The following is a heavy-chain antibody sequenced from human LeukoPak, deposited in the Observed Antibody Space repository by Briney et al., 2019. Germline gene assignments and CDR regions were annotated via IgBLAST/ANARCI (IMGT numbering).Heavy chain of an antibody. J-gene: IGHJ3*02. CDR2: FDPEDGET. V-gene: IGHV1-24*01. Sequence: GASVKVSCKVFGYTLTELSMDWVRQAPGKGLEWMGGFDPEDGETIYAQKFQGRVTMTEDTSTDTAYMELSSLRSEDTAVYYCATIDNIVGATTDAFDIWGQGTMVTVSS. CDR3: ATIDNIVGATTDAFDI. CDR1: GYTLTELS. D-gene: IGHD1-26*01.